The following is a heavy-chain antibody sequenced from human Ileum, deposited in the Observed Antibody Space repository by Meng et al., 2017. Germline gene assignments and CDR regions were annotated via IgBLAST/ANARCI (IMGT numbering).Heavy chain of an antibody. D-gene: IGHD3/OR15-3a*01. CDR3: ARVRRGLGLRFDP. J-gene: IGHJ5*02. V-gene: IGHV4-31*03. Sequence: QAQLQDSGPGLVTPSQTLSPPCTISGGPISSGGYYWGWIRQHPGKGLEWIGYIFYSGSTYYNSSLKSRINISVDTSKNQFSLKVSSVTAADTAVYYCARVRRGLGLRFDPWGQGTLVTVSS. CDR1: GGPISSGGYY. CDR2: IFYSGST.